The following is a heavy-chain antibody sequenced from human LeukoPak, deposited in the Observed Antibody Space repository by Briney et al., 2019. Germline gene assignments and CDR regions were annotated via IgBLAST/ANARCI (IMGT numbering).Heavy chain of an antibody. V-gene: IGHV4-59*01. CDR1: GGSISSYY. D-gene: IGHD2-21*01. CDR3: ARSQGIGYFDY. CDR2: MYYSGST. Sequence: PSETLSLTCTVSGGSISSYYWSWIRQPPGKGLEWIGYMYYSGSTNYNPSLKSRVTISVDTSKNQFSLKLSSVTAADTAVYYCARSQGIGYFDYWGQGTLVTVSS. J-gene: IGHJ4*02.